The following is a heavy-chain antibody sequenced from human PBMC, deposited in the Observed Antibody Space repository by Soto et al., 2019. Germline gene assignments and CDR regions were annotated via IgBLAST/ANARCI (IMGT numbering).Heavy chain of an antibody. V-gene: IGHV3-30*15. J-gene: IGHJ4*02. Sequence: QVQLVESGGSVVQPGRSLRLSCEASGFTFTSYAMHWVRQAPRKGLEWVAVISYDGINEYYADSVKGRFTISRDNSKNTLFLQMSSLRVEDTDAYFCARDRIRLGELSLIGYFDYWGQGTLVNVSS. CDR3: ARDRIRLGELSLIGYFDY. CDR2: ISYDGINE. CDR1: GFTFTSYA. D-gene: IGHD3-16*02.